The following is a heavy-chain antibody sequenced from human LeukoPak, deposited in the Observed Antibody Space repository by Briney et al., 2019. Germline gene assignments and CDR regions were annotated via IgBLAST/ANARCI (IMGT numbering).Heavy chain of an antibody. CDR1: GGSFSGYY. D-gene: IGHD2-2*01. Sequence: PSETLSLTCNVYGGSFSGYYWSWIRQSPSKGLKWIGEINHSGNTNYNPSLKSRVALSVDTSKNQFSLKLCSVTATATAVYYCAKGDCSSASCYSHDAFDIWGQGTMVTVSS. CDR3: AKGDCSSASCYSHDAFDI. J-gene: IGHJ3*02. CDR2: INHSGNT. V-gene: IGHV4-34*01.